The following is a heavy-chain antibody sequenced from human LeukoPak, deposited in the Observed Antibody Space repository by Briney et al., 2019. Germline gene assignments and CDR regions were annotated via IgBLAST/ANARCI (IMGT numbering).Heavy chain of an antibody. J-gene: IGHJ6*03. CDR3: ARDRAVRGGYYYYMDV. CDR1: GGSISSGSYY. V-gene: IGHV4-61*02. D-gene: IGHD3-10*01. Sequence: SQTLSLTCTVSGGSISSGSYYWSWIRQPAGKGLEWIGRIYTSGSTNYNPSLKSRVTISVDTSKNQFSLKLSSVTAADTAVYYCARDRAVRGGYYYYMDVWGKGTTVTVSS. CDR2: IYTSGST.